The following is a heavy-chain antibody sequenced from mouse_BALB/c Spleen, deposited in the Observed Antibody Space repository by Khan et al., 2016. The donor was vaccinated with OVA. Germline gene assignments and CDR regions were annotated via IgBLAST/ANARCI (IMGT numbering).Heavy chain of an antibody. CDR1: GFSLTDYG. D-gene: IGHD1-2*01. CDR2: IWGDGST. Sequence: VQLQESGPGLVAPSQSLSITCTVSGFSLTDYGVNWVRQPPGKGLEWLGMIWGDGSTDYNSALKSRLSISKDNSKSQVFLKRNSLQADDTARYYCTRELRLGGFAYWGQGTLVTVSA. CDR3: TRELRLGGFAY. V-gene: IGHV2-6-7*01. J-gene: IGHJ3*01.